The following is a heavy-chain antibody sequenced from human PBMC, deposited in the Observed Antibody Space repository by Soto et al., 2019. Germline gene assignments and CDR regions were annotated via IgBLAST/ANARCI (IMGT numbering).Heavy chain of an antibody. V-gene: IGHV3-21*06. J-gene: IGHJ4*02. Sequence: GGSLRLSCAASGFTFTRYSMNWVRQAPGKGLEWVSSISSTTNYIYYGDSMKGRFTISRDNAKDSLYLEMNSLRAEDTAVYYCARESEDLTSNFDYWGQGTLVTVPQ. CDR3: ARESEDLTSNFDY. CDR2: ISSTTNYI. CDR1: GFTFTRYS.